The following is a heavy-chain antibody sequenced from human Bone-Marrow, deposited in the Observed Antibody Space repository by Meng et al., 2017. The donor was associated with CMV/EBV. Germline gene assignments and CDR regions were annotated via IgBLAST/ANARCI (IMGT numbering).Heavy chain of an antibody. CDR3: AREWLGSVIRRSGLSIHLDY. CDR2: INWNGGST. CDR1: GFTFDDYA. V-gene: IGHV3-20*04. J-gene: IGHJ4*02. D-gene: IGHD3-10*01. Sequence: GESLKISCAASGFTFDDYAMSWVRQVPGKGLEWVSGINWNGGSTGYADSVKGRFTISRDNAKNSLYLQMNSLRAEDTAVYYCAREWLGSVIRRSGLSIHLDYWGQGTLVTVSS.